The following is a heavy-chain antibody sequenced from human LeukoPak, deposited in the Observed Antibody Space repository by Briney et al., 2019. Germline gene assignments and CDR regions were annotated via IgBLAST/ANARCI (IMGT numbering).Heavy chain of an antibody. D-gene: IGHD6-19*01. CDR3: ARDRGGYSSGCLDY. CDR1: GGSNSSYY. CDR2: IYYSGST. V-gene: IGHV4-59*01. Sequence: SETLSLTCTISGGSNSSYYWSWIRQSPGKGLEWIGYIYYSGSTNYNPSLKSRVTISVDTSKNQFSLEVNSVTAADTAVYYCARDRGGYSSGCLDYWGQGALVTVSS. J-gene: IGHJ4*02.